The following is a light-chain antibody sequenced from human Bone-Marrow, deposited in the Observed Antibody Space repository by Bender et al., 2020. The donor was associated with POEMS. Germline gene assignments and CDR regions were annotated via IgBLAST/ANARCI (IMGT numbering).Light chain of an antibody. CDR2: EAS. Sequence: QSALTQPRSVSGSPGQSVTISCSGTSDDVGSYNLVSWYQQHPGKAPTLMIYEASKRPSGVSNRFSGSKSGNTASLTISGLQAEDEADYYCCSYAGVNNWVFGGGTKLSVL. CDR1: SDDVGSYNL. CDR3: CSYAGVNNWV. J-gene: IGLJ3*02. V-gene: IGLV2-23*01.